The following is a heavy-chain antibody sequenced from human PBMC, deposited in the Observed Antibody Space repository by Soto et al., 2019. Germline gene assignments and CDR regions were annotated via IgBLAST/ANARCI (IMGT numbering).Heavy chain of an antibody. CDR1: EFSLSNYG. CDR2: TWYDGSKI. V-gene: IGHV3-33*08. D-gene: IGHD3-10*01. Sequence: TGGSLRLSCTASEFSLSNYGMHWIRQAPGKGLEWVAVTWYDGSKIYYADSVQGRFAISRDNSKNTMNLQMNSLRVEDTAVYYCLRARWNEGSWSVREFDYYGQGALLTVSS. CDR3: LRARWNEGSWSVREFDY. J-gene: IGHJ4*02.